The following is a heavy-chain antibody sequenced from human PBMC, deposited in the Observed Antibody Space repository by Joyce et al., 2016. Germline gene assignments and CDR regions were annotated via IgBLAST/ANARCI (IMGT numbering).Heavy chain of an antibody. J-gene: IGHJ4*02. CDR1: GDIFNAYG. V-gene: IGHV1-69*01. Sequence: QVQLEQSGAEVKKPGSSVKVSCKTSGDIFNAYGINWVRQAPGQGLEWRGGIVPMSATTDYEQKCRGRLTISAHEPTSTVYMELSSLRSDDTGTYYCARGRGDDFWSGYYGSIDYWGQGTLVSVSS. D-gene: IGHD3-3*01. CDR2: IVPMSATT. CDR3: ARGRGDDFWSGYYGSIDY.